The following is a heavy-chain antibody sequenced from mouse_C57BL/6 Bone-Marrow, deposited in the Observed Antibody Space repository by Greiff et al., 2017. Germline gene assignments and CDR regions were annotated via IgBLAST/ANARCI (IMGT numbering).Heavy chain of an antibody. J-gene: IGHJ4*01. V-gene: IGHV5-15*01. CDR2: ISTLAYSI. CDR1: GFPFSDYG. Sequence: EVQRVASGGGLVQPGGSLKLSCAASGFPFSDYGMAWVRQAPRTGPAWVAFISTLAYSIYYADTVTGRFPISRENAKHTLYLEMTGLRSDDTATYYCARHARSSYNYAMDYWGQGTSVTVSS. CDR3: ARHARSSYNYAMDY. D-gene: IGHD1-1*01.